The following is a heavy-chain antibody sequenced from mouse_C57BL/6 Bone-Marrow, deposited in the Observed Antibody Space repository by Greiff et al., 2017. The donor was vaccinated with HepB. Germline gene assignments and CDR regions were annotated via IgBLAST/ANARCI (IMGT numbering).Heavy chain of an antibody. CDR2: INPYNGGT. V-gene: IGHV1-19*01. J-gene: IGHJ1*03. Sequence: VQLQQSGPVLVKPGASVKMSCKASGYTFTDYYMNWVKQSHGKSLEWIGVINPYNGGTSYNQKFKGKATLTVDKSSSTAYMELNSLPSEDSAVYYCAREGGHFDVWGTGTTVTVSS. CDR3: AREGGHFDV. CDR1: GYTFTDYY.